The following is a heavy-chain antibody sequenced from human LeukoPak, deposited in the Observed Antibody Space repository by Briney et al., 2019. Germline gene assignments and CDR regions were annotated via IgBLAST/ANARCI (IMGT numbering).Heavy chain of an antibody. CDR2: INHSGST. CDR1: GGSFSGYY. D-gene: IGHD6-13*01. CDR3: AREGGSSSWYALDYYYYYMDV. V-gene: IGHV4-34*01. J-gene: IGHJ6*03. Sequence: SETLSLTCAVYGGSFSGYYWSWIRQPPGKGLEWIGEINHSGSTNYNPSLKSRVTISVDTSKNQFSLKLSSVTAADTAVYYCAREGGSSSWYALDYYYYYMDVWGKGTTVTISS.